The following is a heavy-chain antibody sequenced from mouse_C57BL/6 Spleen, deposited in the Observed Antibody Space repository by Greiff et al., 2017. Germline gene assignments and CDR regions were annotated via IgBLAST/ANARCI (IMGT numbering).Heavy chain of an antibody. CDR3: ARGGITTVVGDFDV. CDR2: IYPGSGST. J-gene: IGHJ1*03. V-gene: IGHV1-55*01. D-gene: IGHD1-1*01. Sequence: QVQLQQPGAELVKPGASVKMSCKASGYTFTSYWITWVKQRPGQGLEWIGDIYPGSGSTNYNEKFKSKATLTVDTSSSTAYMQLSSLTSEDSAVYYCARGGITTVVGDFDVWGTGTTVTVSS. CDR1: GYTFTSYW.